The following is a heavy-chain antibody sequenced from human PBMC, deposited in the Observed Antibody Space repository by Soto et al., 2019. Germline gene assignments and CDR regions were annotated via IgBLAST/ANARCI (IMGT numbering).Heavy chain of an antibody. V-gene: IGHV5-10-1*01. CDR2: IDPSDSYT. CDR3: ARQPIDIAVAGTGPTEPFDP. D-gene: IGHD6-19*01. CDR1: GYSFTSYW. J-gene: IGHJ5*02. Sequence: PGESLKISCKGSGYSFTSYWISWVRQMPGKGLERMGRIDPSDSYTNYSPSFQGHVTISADKSISTAYLQWSSLKASDTAMYYCARQPIDIAVAGTGPTEPFDPWGQGTLVTVSS.